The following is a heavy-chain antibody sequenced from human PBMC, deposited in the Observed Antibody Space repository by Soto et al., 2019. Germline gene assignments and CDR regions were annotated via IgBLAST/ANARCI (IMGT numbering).Heavy chain of an antibody. CDR2: FDPEDGEA. D-gene: IGHD3-22*01. Sequence: QVHLVQSGAEVKKPGASMKVSCEVSEYILTEFSMHWVRQSPGKGLEWMGVFDPEDGEAIYAPKFQGRVTLTEDTSTDTAYLELSSLTSEDTAIYYFATDDSHGYYPFDYWGQGSLLTVSS. J-gene: IGHJ4*02. V-gene: IGHV1-24*01. CDR1: EYILTEFS. CDR3: ATDDSHGYYPFDY.